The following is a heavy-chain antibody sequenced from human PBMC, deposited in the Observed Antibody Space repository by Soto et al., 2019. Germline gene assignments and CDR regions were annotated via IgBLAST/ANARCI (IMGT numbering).Heavy chain of an antibody. CDR1: GFTFSSYA. CDR2: ISYDGSNK. J-gene: IGHJ6*02. D-gene: IGHD5-18*01. Sequence: GGSLRLSCAASGFTFSSYAMHWVRQAPGKGLEWVAVISYDGSNKYYADSVKGRFTISRDNSKNTLYLQMNSLRAEDTAVYYCARVDTAAYGMDVWGQGTTVTVSS. CDR3: ARVDTAAYGMDV. V-gene: IGHV3-30-3*01.